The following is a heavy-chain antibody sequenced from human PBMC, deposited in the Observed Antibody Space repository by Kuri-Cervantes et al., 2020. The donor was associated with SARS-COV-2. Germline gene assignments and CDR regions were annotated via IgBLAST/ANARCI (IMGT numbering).Heavy chain of an antibody. CDR3: AGGRVLLWFGELYFDY. J-gene: IGHJ4*02. CDR2: INHSGST. CDR1: GGSFSGYY. V-gene: IGHV4-34*01. Sequence: SQTLSLTCAVYGGSFSGYYWSWIRQPPGKGLEWIGEINHSGSTNYNPSLKSRVTISVDTSKNQFSLKLSSVTAADTAVYYCAGGRVLLWFGELYFDYWGQGTLVTVSS. D-gene: IGHD3-10*01.